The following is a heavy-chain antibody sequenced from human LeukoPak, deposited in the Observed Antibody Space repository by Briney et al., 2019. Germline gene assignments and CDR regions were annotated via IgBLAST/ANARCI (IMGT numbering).Heavy chain of an antibody. V-gene: IGHV3-21*01. CDR3: ARSTSSWYFDL. CDR2: ISSSSSYI. CDR1: GFTFSSYS. D-gene: IGHD2-2*01. Sequence: GGSLRLSCAASGFTFSSYSMNWVRQAPGKGLEWVSSISSSSSYICYADSVKGRFTISRDNAKNSLYLQMNSLRAEDTAVYYCARSTSSWYFDLWGRGTLVTVSS. J-gene: IGHJ2*01.